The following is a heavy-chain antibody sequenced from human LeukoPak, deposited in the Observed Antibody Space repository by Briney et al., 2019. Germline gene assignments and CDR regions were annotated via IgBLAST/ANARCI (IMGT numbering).Heavy chain of an antibody. D-gene: IGHD3-10*01. Sequence: ASVKVSCKASGGTFSSYAISWVRQAPGQGLEWMGRIIPILGTANYAQKFQGRVTITADKSTSTAYMELSSLRSEDTAVYYCASTPRGLDAFDIWGQGTMVTVSS. V-gene: IGHV1-69*04. CDR3: ASTPRGLDAFDI. CDR1: GGTFSSYA. CDR2: IIPILGTA. J-gene: IGHJ3*02.